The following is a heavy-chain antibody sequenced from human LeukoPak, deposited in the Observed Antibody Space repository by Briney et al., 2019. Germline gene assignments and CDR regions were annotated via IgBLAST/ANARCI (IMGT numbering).Heavy chain of an antibody. CDR3: AKDPAYGDYNLGDI. D-gene: IGHD4-17*01. CDR2: ISSNGGST. V-gene: IGHV3-64*01. Sequence: HPGGSQRLSCAASGFTFSSYAMHWVRQAPGKGLEYVSAISSNGGSTYYANSVKGRFTISRDNSKNTLYLQMNSLRAEDTAVYYCAKDPAYGDYNLGDIWGQGTMVTVSS. CDR1: GFTFSSYA. J-gene: IGHJ3*02.